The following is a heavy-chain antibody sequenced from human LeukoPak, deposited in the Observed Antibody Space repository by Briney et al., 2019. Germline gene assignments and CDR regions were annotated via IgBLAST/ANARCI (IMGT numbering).Heavy chain of an antibody. Sequence: VKVSCKVSGYTLTELSMHWVRQAPGKGLEWMGGFDPEDGETIYAQKFQGRVTMTEDTSTDTAYMELSSLRSEDTAVYYCATSIAARLIGAFDIWGQGTMVTVSS. CDR2: FDPEDGET. CDR1: GYTLTELS. CDR3: ATSIAARLIGAFDI. D-gene: IGHD6-6*01. V-gene: IGHV1-24*01. J-gene: IGHJ3*02.